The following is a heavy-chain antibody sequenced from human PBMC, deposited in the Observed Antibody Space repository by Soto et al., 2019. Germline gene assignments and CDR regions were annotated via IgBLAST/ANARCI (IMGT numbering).Heavy chain of an antibody. Sequence: PGGSLRLSCAASGFTFSSYGMHWVRQAPGKGLEWVAVIWYDGSNKYYADSVKGRFTISRDNSKNTLYLQMNSLRAEDTAVYYCARGRCSGGSCYSYYYYMDVWGKGTTVTAP. V-gene: IGHV3-33*08. CDR1: GFTFSSYG. D-gene: IGHD2-15*01. CDR2: IWYDGSNK. J-gene: IGHJ6*03. CDR3: ARGRCSGGSCYSYYYYMDV.